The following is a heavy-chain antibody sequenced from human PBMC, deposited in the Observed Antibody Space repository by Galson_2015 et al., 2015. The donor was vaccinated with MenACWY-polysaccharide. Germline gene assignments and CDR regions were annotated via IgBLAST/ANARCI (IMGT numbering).Heavy chain of an antibody. J-gene: IGHJ5*02. CDR2: ISGLGGAT. V-gene: IGHV3-23*01. CDR3: AKCPDDSSMSWLDP. CDR1: GFTFNNFA. D-gene: IGHD3-22*01. Sequence: SLRLSCAASGFTFNNFAMSWVRQAPGKGLEWVSTISGLGGATYYADSVKGRFTISRDNAKNTVHLQMNSLRAEDTAIYYCAKCPDDSSMSWLDPWGQGTLVTVSS.